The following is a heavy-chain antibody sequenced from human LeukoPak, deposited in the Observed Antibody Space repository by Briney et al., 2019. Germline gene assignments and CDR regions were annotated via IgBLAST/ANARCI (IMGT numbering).Heavy chain of an antibody. Sequence: GRSLRLSCAASGFTFSSYAMHWVRQAPGKGLEWVAVIWYDGSNKYYADSVQGRFTISRDNSKNTLFLQMNSLRAEDTAVYYCARVGYCSSTTCYYYFDHWGQGTLVTVSS. V-gene: IGHV3-33*01. CDR1: GFTFSSYA. J-gene: IGHJ4*02. CDR3: ARVGYCSSTTCYYYFDH. D-gene: IGHD2-2*01. CDR2: IWYDGSNK.